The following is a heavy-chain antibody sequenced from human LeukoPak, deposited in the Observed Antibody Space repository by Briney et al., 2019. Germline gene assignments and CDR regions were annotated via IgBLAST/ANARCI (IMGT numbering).Heavy chain of an antibody. CDR2: IIPIFGTA. D-gene: IGHD1-7*01. Sequence: SSVKVSCKASGGTFSGYAISWVRQAPGQGLEWMGRIIPIFGTANYAQKFQGRVTITTDESTSTAYVELSSLRSEDTAVYYCARSWGDWNYGYFDYWGQGTLVTVSS. J-gene: IGHJ4*02. V-gene: IGHV1-69*05. CDR1: GGTFSGYA. CDR3: ARSWGDWNYGYFDY.